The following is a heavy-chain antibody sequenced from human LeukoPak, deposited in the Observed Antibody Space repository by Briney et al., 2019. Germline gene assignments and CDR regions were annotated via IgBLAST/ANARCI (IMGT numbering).Heavy chain of an antibody. CDR2: FNAGNGNT. J-gene: IGHJ4*02. Sequence: ASAKVSCKASGYTFTSYAMHWVRQAPGQRLEWMGWFNAGNGNTKNSLKFQGRVTITRDTSASTAYMELSSLRSEDTAVYYCARDRMVRGVIITGGETCLDYWGQGTLVTVSS. D-gene: IGHD3-10*01. CDR1: GYTFTSYA. V-gene: IGHV1-3*01. CDR3: ARDRMVRGVIITGGETCLDY.